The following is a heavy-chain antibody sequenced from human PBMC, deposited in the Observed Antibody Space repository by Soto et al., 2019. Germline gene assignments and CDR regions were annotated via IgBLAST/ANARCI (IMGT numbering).Heavy chain of an antibody. CDR2: IIPIFGTA. J-gene: IGHJ5*02. CDR3: AAQTEDRWFDP. Sequence: PGESLKISCKGSGYSFTSYWIGWVRQAPGQGLEWMGGIIPIFGTANYAQKFQGRVTITADESTSTAYMELSSLRSEDTAVYYCAAQTEDRWFDPWGQGTLVTVSS. V-gene: IGHV1-69*01. CDR1: GYSFTSYW. D-gene: IGHD1-1*01.